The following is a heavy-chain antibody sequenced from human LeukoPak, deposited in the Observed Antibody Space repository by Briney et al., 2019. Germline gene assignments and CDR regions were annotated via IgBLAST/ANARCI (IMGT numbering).Heavy chain of an antibody. CDR2: IIPIFGTA. J-gene: IGHJ4*02. CDR3: ARDQYYDILTGYYYFDY. Sequence: SVKVSCKASGGTFSSYAISWVRQAPGQGLEWMGGIIPIFGTANYAQKFQGRVTITADESTSTAYMELSSLRSEDTAVYYCARDQYYDILTGYYYFDYWGQGTLVTVSS. D-gene: IGHD3-9*01. V-gene: IGHV1-69*13. CDR1: GGTFSSYA.